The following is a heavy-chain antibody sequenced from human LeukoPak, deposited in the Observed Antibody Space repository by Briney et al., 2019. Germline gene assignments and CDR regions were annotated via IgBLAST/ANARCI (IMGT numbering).Heavy chain of an antibody. Sequence: GGSLRLSCAASGLIFSDAWMSWVRQAPGKGLEWVSSISSSSSYIYYADSVKGRFTISRDNAKNSLYLQMNSLRAEDTAVYYCAREYSSGWLFYFDSWGQGTLVTVSS. D-gene: IGHD6-19*01. V-gene: IGHV3-21*01. CDR2: ISSSSSYI. CDR3: AREYSSGWLFYFDS. J-gene: IGHJ4*02. CDR1: GLIFSDAW.